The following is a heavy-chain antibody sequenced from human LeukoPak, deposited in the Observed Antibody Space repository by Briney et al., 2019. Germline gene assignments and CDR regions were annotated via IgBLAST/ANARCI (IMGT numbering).Heavy chain of an antibody. CDR2: INHSGST. V-gene: IGHV4-34*01. CDR3: ARGWRLDP. D-gene: IGHD3-3*01. Sequence: SETLSLTCAVYGGSFSGYYWSWIRQPPGKGLEWIGEINHSGSTNYNPSLKSRVTISVDTSKNQFSLKLNSVTAADTAVYYCARGWRLDPWGQGTLVTVSS. CDR1: GGSFSGYY. J-gene: IGHJ5*02.